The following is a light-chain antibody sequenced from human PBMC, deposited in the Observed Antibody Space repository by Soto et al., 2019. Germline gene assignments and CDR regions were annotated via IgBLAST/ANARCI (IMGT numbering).Light chain of an antibody. V-gene: IGKV3-11*01. CDR3: QQRINWPLT. CDR2: DVS. CDR1: QSVTTF. Sequence: EIVLTQSPVTLSLSPGERATLSCRASQSVTTFLAWYQQKPGQAPRLLIYDVSNRATGIPARFSGSGSGTDFPLNISSLETEDFAVYYCQQRINWPLTFGGGTKVEIK. J-gene: IGKJ4*01.